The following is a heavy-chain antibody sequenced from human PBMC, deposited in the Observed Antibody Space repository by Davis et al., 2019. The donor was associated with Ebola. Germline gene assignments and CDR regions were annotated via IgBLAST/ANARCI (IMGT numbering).Heavy chain of an antibody. J-gene: IGHJ4*02. D-gene: IGHD6-13*01. CDR1: GFIFSSYT. CDR2: ISVSSGYI. Sequence: GESLKISCAASGFIFSSYTMNWVRQAPGKGLEWVSSISVSSGYIYYEDSVKGRFTISRDNAKNSLYLQMDTLRVEDTALYYCTKGQGYFLDYWGQGTLVTVSS. V-gene: IGHV3-21*01. CDR3: TKGQGYFLDY.